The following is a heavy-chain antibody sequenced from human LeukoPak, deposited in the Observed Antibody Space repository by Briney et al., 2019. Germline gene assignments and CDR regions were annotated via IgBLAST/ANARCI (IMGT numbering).Heavy chain of an antibody. CDR2: IYTSGST. J-gene: IGHJ3*02. D-gene: IGHD1-26*01. CDR1: GGSISSGSYY. Sequence: PSETLSLTCTVSGGSISSGSYYWSWIRQPAGKGLEWIGRIYTSGSTNYNPSLKSRVTISVDTSKNQFSLKLSSVTAADTAVYYCARDLRSYLDAFDIWGQGTMVTVSS. V-gene: IGHV4-61*02. CDR3: ARDLRSYLDAFDI.